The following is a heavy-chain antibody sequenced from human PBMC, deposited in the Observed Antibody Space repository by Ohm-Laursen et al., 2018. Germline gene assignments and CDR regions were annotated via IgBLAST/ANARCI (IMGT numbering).Heavy chain of an antibody. D-gene: IGHD2-2*02. J-gene: IGHJ4*02. CDR2: INPNSGGT. CDR3: ARDSYRSGDY. V-gene: IGHV1-2*02. CDR1: GYTFTRHY. Sequence: ASVKVSCKGSGYTFTRHYIHWVRQAPGQGLEWMGWINPNSGGTNYAQNFQGRVTMSSDTSISTAYMELSRLRSDDTAVYYCARDSYRSGDYWGQGTLVTVSS.